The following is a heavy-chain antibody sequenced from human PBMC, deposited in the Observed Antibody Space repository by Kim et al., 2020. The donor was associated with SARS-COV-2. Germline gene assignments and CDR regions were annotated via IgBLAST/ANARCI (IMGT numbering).Heavy chain of an antibody. CDR3: ARDLRASALRVFDY. CDR1: GFTFSPYW. J-gene: IGHJ4*02. CDR2: IKQDGSEK. Sequence: GGSLRLSCAASGFTFSPYWMNWVRQAPGKGLEWVANIKQDGSEKYYVDSVKGRFTISRDNAKNSLYLQMNSLRVEDTAVYYCARDLRASALRVFDYWGQGTLVTVSS. V-gene: IGHV3-7*03.